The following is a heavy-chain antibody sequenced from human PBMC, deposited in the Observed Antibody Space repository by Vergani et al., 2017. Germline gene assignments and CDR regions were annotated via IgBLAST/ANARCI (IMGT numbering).Heavy chain of an antibody. J-gene: IGHJ3*02. D-gene: IGHD4-11*01. Sequence: QVQLVQSGAEVKKPGASVKVSCKASGYTFTSYAMHWVRQAPGQRLEWMGWINAGNGNTKYSQKFQGRVTITRDTAASTAYMGLSSLRSEDTAVYYCARNSRSNYDVGDAFDIWGQGTMVTVSS. CDR2: INAGNGNT. CDR3: ARNSRSNYDVGDAFDI. V-gene: IGHV1-3*01. CDR1: GYTFTSYA.